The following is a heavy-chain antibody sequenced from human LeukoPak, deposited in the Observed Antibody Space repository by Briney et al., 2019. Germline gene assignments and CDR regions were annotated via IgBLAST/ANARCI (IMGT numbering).Heavy chain of an antibody. D-gene: IGHD6-25*01. CDR3: ARSSGTGTFSY. Sequence: PSETLSLTCTVSSGSVSTSSYYWAWIRQPPGKGLEWIGSVYYGRSPYFNPSLESRATISVDTSKNHFSLKMSSVTAADTAVYYCARSSGTGTFSYWGQGTLVTVSS. CDR1: SGSVSTSSYY. J-gene: IGHJ4*02. V-gene: IGHV4-39*02. CDR2: VYYGRSP.